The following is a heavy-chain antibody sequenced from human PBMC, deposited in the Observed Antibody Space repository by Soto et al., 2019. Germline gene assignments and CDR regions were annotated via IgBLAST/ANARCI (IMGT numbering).Heavy chain of an antibody. D-gene: IGHD6-13*01. Sequence: SQTLSLTCAISGDSVSSNSAAWNWIRQSPSRGLEWLGRTYYRSKWYNDYAVSVKSRITINPDTSKNQFSLQLNSVTPEDTAVYYCAREVSSWYLPYYYYGMDVWGPGTTVTVSS. J-gene: IGHJ6*02. CDR2: TYYRSKWYN. CDR1: GDSVSSNSAA. CDR3: AREVSSWYLPYYYYGMDV. V-gene: IGHV6-1*01.